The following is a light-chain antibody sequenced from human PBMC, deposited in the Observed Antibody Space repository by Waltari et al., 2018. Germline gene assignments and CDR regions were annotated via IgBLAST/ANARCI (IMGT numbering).Light chain of an antibody. CDR2: DVI. Sequence: QSALTQPASVSGSPGQSITISCTGTSSDVGAYNYVSWYQHYPGKAPKLIIYDVIKRSAGVSDRFSGSKAGNTASLTISGLQSEDEADYLCSSYARGSTWVFGGGTKLTVL. CDR3: SSYARGSTWV. CDR1: SSDVGAYNY. J-gene: IGLJ3*02. V-gene: IGLV2-14*03.